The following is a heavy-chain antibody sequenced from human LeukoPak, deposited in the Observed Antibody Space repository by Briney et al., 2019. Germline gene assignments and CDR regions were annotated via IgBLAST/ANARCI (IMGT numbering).Heavy chain of an antibody. CDR1: GGSISSTSYY. D-gene: IGHD3-22*01. J-gene: IGHJ3*01. Sequence: SSETLSLTCNVSGGSISSTSYYWGWIRQPPGKGLEWIGTIYYSGTTYYNPSLKSRVTISVDTSKNQFSLKLTSVTAADTAVYYCARLPMTMIRPSPREPSFDLWGQGTMVTVSS. CDR3: ARLPMTMIRPSPREPSFDL. CDR2: IYYSGTT. V-gene: IGHV4-39*07.